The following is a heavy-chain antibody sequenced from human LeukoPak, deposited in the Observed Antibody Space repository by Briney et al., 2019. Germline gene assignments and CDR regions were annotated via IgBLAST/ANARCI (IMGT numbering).Heavy chain of an antibody. CDR1: GGSISSGGYY. CDR3: ARGSIVVVPAAMAWFDP. V-gene: IGHV4-31*03. J-gene: IGHJ5*02. CDR2: IYYSGST. Sequence: PSQTLSLTCTVSGGSISSGGYYWSWIRQHPGKGLEWIGYIYYSGSTYYNPSLKSRVTISVDTSKNQFSLKLSSVTAADTAVSYCARGSIVVVPAAMAWFDPWGQGTLVTVSS. D-gene: IGHD2-2*01.